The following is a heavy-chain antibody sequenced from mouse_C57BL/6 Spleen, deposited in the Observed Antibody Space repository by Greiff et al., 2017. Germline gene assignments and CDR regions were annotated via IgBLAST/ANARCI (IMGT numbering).Heavy chain of an antibody. J-gene: IGHJ3*01. CDR3: AREGSSYSSWFAY. CDR2: IYPGSGNT. Sequence: VQLQQSGAELVRPGASVKLSCKASGYTFTDYYINWVKQRPGQGLEWIARIYPGSGNTYYNEKFKGKATLTAEKSSSTAYMQLSSLTSEDSAVYFCAREGSSYSSWFAYWGQGTLVTVSA. CDR1: GYTFTDYY. D-gene: IGHD1-1*01. V-gene: IGHV1-76*01.